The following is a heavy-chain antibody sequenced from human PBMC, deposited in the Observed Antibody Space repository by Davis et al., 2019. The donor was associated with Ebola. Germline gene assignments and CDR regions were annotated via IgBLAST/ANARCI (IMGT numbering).Heavy chain of an antibody. CDR2: IYPGDSDT. CDR1: GYSFTSYW. Sequence: KVSCKGSGYSFTSYWIGWVRQMPGKGLEWMGIIYPGDSDTRYSPSFQGQVTISADKSISTAYLQWSSLKASDTAMYYCARRGYCSGSRCPWGNFDPWGQGTLVTVSS. J-gene: IGHJ5*02. CDR3: ARRGYCSGSRCPWGNFDP. D-gene: IGHD2-15*01. V-gene: IGHV5-51*01.